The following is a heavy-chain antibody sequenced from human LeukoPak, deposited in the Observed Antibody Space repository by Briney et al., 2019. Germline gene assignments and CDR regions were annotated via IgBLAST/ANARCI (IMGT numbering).Heavy chain of an antibody. CDR1: GYTFTSYW. D-gene: IGHD3-10*01. CDR2: IKQDGSEK. CDR3: ARDFASGSYSGDAFDI. V-gene: IGHV3-7*01. Sequence: GGSLRLSCAASGYTFTSYWMSWVRQAPGKGLEWVANIKQDGSEKYYVDSVKGRFTISRDSAKNSLYLQMNSLRAEDTAVYYCARDFASGSYSGDAFDIWGQGTMVIVSS. J-gene: IGHJ3*02.